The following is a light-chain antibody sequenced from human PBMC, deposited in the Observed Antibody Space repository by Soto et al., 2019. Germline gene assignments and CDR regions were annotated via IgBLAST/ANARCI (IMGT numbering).Light chain of an antibody. Sequence: EIVLTQSPATLSLSPGERATLSCRASQSVSSYLAWYQQKPGQAPRLLLYDASNRATGIPARLSGSGSGTAFTLSISSLAPEDFAVYYYQQRSNWPPYTFGQGNKLEIK. CDR3: QQRSNWPPYT. CDR1: QSVSSY. CDR2: DAS. V-gene: IGKV3-11*01. J-gene: IGKJ2*01.